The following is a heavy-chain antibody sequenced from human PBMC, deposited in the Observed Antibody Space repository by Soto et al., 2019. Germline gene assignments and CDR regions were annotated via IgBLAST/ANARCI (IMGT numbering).Heavy chain of an antibody. Sequence: SVKVSCKASGYTFTGYYMHWVRQAPGQGLEWMGGIIPIFGTASYAQKFQGRVTITADKSTSTAYMELSSLRSEDTAVYYCAREGSGYYRMDVWGQGTTVTVSS. D-gene: IGHD3-3*01. V-gene: IGHV1-69*06. CDR3: AREGSGYYRMDV. CDR2: IIPIFGTA. J-gene: IGHJ6*02. CDR1: GYTFTGYY.